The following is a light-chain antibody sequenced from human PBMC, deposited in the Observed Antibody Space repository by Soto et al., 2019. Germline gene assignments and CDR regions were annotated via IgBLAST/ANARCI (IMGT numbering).Light chain of an antibody. CDR1: SSDVGGYNY. Sequence: QSALTQPPSASGSPGQSVTISCTGTSSDVGGYNYVSWYQQHPGKAPKFMIYEVSKRPSGVTDRCSGSKSGNTASLTVSGLQADDEADYYCSSYAGSNNPVIFGGGTKLTVL. V-gene: IGLV2-8*01. J-gene: IGLJ2*01. CDR2: EVS. CDR3: SSYAGSNNPVI.